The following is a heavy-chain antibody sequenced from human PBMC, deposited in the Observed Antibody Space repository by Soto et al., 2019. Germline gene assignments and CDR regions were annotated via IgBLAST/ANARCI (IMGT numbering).Heavy chain of an antibody. CDR2: MYWEDDK. V-gene: IGHV2-5*02. Sequence: QITLKESGPTLVKPTQTLTLTCTFSGFSLSSTGVGVGWIRQTPGKALEWLALMYWEDDKSYSPSLKSMLSIIKDTSKTHWVLIMTNMDPVDTATYYCSHSVRMVRGAGGYYFDYLCKGTLVTVSS. CDR1: GFSLSSTGVG. D-gene: IGHD3-10*01. CDR3: SHSVRMVRGAGGYYFDY. J-gene: IGHJ4*02.